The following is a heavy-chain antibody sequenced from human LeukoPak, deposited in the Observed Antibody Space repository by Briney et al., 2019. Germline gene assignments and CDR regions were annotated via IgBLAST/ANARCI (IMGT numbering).Heavy chain of an antibody. J-gene: IGHJ4*02. D-gene: IGHD3-10*01. CDR2: INPNSGST. V-gene: IGHV1-2*06. Sequence: GATVNVSCKASGYTFTGYYMHWVRQAPGQGLEWMGRINPNSGSTNYAQKFQGRVTMTRDTSISTAYMELSRLRSDHTAVYYCARAAVELLWFGETLGYWGQGTLVTVSS. CDR1: GYTFTGYY. CDR3: ARAAVELLWFGETLGY.